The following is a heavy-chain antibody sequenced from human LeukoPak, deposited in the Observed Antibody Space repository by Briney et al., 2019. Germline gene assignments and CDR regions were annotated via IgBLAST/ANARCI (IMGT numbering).Heavy chain of an antibody. D-gene: IGHD3-9*01. V-gene: IGHV1-69*05. CDR1: GGTFSSYA. CDR2: IIPIFGTA. CDR3: ARDLEGLLFGGGDYDILGD. Sequence: VASVKLSCKASGGTFSSYAISWVRQAPGQGLEWMGRIIPIFGTANYAQKFQVRVTITTDESTSTGYMELSSLRSEDTAVYYCARDLEGLLFGGGDYDILGDWGQGTLVTVCS. J-gene: IGHJ4*02.